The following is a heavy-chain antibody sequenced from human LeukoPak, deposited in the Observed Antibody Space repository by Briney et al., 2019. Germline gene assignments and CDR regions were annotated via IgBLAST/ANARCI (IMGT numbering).Heavy chain of an antibody. J-gene: IGHJ4*02. CDR2: IYYSGST. Sequence: PSETLSLTCTVSGGSISSYYWSWIRQPPGKGLEWIGYIYYSGSTNYNPSLKSRVTISVDTSKNQFSLKLSSVTAADTAVYYCARLDELLRYWGQGTLVTVSS. CDR3: ARLDELLRY. CDR1: GGSISSYY. V-gene: IGHV4-59*08. D-gene: IGHD1-26*01.